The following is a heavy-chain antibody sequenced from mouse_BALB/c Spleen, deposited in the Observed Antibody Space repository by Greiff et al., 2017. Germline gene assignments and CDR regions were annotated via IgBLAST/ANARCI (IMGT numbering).Heavy chain of an antibody. CDR1: GYTFTSYT. J-gene: IGHJ2*01. Sequence: QVQLQQSAAELARPGASVKMSCKASGYTFTSYTMHWVKQRPGQGPEWIGYINPSSGYTEYNQKFKDKTTLTADKSSSTAYMQLSSLTSEDSAVYYCASKSFDYWGQGTTLTVSS. CDR3: ASKSFDY. CDR2: INPSSGYT. V-gene: IGHV1-4*02.